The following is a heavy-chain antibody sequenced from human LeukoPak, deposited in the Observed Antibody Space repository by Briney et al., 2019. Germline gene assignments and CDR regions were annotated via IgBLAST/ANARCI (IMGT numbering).Heavy chain of an antibody. CDR1: GFTVSRNY. V-gene: IGHV3-66*01. Sequence: GGSLRLSCAASGFTVSRNYLSWVRQAPGKGLEWVSVIYSGGSTYYADSVKGRFTISRDDSKNMLYLQMNSLRVEDTAVYYCARDRSSGWYHNYWGQGTLVTVSS. J-gene: IGHJ4*02. D-gene: IGHD6-19*01. CDR3: ARDRSSGWYHNY. CDR2: IYSGGST.